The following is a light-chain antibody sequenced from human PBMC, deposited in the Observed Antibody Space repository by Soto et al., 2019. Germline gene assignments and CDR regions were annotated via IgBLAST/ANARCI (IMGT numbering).Light chain of an antibody. J-gene: IGKJ5*01. V-gene: IGKV3-20*01. Sequence: EIVLTQSPGTLSLSPGGRVTLSCRASQSVHNNYLAWYQQKPGQAPRLLIFAASGRATGIPDRFSGSGSDTDFNLSISRLQPEDSAVYYCQQYGSSAPITFGQGTRLEIE. CDR3: QQYGSSAPIT. CDR1: QSVHNNY. CDR2: AAS.